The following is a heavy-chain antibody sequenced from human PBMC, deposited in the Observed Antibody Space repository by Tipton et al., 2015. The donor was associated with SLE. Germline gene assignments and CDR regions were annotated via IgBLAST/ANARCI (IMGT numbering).Heavy chain of an antibody. CDR2: INHSGST. J-gene: IGHJ6*02. D-gene: IGHD1-14*01. CDR1: GGSFSGYY. V-gene: IGHV4-34*01. CDR3: ARRKTGMDV. Sequence: TLSLTCAVYGGSFSGYYWSWIRQPPGKGLEWIGEINHSGSTNYNPSLKSRVTISVDTSKNQFSLKLSSVTAADTAVYYCARRKTGMDVWGQGTTVTVSS.